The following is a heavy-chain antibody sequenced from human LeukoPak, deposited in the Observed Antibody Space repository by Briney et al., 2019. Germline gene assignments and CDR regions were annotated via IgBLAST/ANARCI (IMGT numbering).Heavy chain of an antibody. CDR1: GGSITSYY. CDR2: IYYSAIT. J-gene: IGHJ4*02. V-gene: IGHV4-59*01. CDR3: ARGVDSFAAVCDY. D-gene: IGHD3-9*01. Sequence: SETLSLTCTASGGSITSYYWSWIRQPPRKGLEWIGYIYYSAITNYNPSLKSRVTISVDTSKNQFSLELSSVTAADTAVYYCARGVDSFAAVCDYWGQGTLVNVSS.